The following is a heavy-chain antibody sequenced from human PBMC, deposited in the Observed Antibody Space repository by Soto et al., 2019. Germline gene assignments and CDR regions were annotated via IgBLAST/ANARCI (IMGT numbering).Heavy chain of an antibody. Sequence: QLQLQESGSGLVKPSQTLSLTCAVSGGSISSGGYSWSWIRQPPGKGLEWIGYIYHSGSTYYNPSLKSRVTISVDRSKNQFSLKLSSVTAADTAVYYCARTAKHYDILFWFDPWGQGTLVTVSS. CDR3: ARTAKHYDILFWFDP. CDR1: GGSISSGGYS. D-gene: IGHD3-9*01. V-gene: IGHV4-30-2*01. CDR2: IYHSGST. J-gene: IGHJ5*02.